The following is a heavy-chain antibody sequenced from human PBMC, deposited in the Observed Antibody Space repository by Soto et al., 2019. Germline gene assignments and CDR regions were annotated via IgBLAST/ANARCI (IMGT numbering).Heavy chain of an antibody. Sequence: SETLSLTCTVSGISVSTSDYYWGWVRQPPGKGLDWIGNIYYSGSTFYNPSLRSRVTLSVDTSKDQFSLRLNSVTVADTAVYFCAGFVVPASRNSDFDYWGQGTLVTVSS. CDR1: GISVSTSDYY. V-gene: IGHV4-39*01. J-gene: IGHJ4*02. D-gene: IGHD2-15*01. CDR3: AGFVVPASRNSDFDY. CDR2: IYYSGST.